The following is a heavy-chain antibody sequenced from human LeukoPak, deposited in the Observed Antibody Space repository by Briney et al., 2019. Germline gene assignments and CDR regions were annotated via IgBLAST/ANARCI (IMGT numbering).Heavy chain of an antibody. V-gene: IGHV1-69*02. CDR3: ARVPPRRASPSHDWFDP. CDR1: GGTFSSYT. CDR2: IIPILGIA. Sequence: GSSGKVSCKASGGTFSSYTISWVRQAPGQGLEWMGRIIPILGIANYAQKFQGRVTITADKSTSTAYMELSSLRSEDAAVYYCARVPPRRASPSHDWFDPWVQGTLVTVSS. J-gene: IGHJ5*02. D-gene: IGHD4/OR15-4a*01.